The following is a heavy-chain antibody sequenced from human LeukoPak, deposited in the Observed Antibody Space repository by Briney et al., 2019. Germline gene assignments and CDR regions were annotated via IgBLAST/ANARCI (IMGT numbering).Heavy chain of an antibody. CDR3: ARSAGDPHAFDV. Sequence: GRSLRLSCAASGFTFGSHAMHWVRQAPGKGLEWVAVISYDGRNKDYADSMKARFTISRDNSKNTLYLQMNSLRAEDTAVFYCARSAGDPHAFDVWGQGTMVTVSS. V-gene: IGHV3-30*04. J-gene: IGHJ3*01. CDR2: ISYDGRNK. CDR1: GFTFGSHA. D-gene: IGHD4-17*01.